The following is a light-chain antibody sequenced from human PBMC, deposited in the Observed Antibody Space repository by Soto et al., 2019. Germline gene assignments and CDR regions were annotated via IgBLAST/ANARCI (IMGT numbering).Light chain of an antibody. CDR2: DAS. V-gene: IGKV1-33*01. Sequence: DIQMTQSPSSLSASVGDRGTITCQASQDISNYLNWYQQKPGKAPTLLIYDASNLETGVPSRFSGSGSGTDFTFTISSLQPEDIATYYCQQYDNLPTFGQGTRLEIK. CDR1: QDISNY. J-gene: IGKJ5*01. CDR3: QQYDNLPT.